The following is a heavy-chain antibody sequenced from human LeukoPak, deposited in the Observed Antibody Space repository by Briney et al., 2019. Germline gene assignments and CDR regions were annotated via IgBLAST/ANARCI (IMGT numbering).Heavy chain of an antibody. CDR3: ARAHDCGGNPDYYYGMDV. Sequence: SVKVSCKASGGTFSSYAISWVRQAPGQGLEWMGGIIPIFGTANYAQKFQGRVTITADESTSTAYMELSSLRSEDTAVYYCARAHDCGGNPDYYYGMDVWGQGTTVTVSS. CDR1: GGTFSSYA. CDR2: IIPIFGTA. V-gene: IGHV1-69*13. D-gene: IGHD4-23*01. J-gene: IGHJ6*02.